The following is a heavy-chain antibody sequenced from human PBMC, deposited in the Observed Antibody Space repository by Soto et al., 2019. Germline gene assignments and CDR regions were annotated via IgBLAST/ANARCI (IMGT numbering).Heavy chain of an antibody. CDR1: GGSISSGGYY. J-gene: IGHJ6*01. CDR3: ARVASWSYNYYGMDV. Sequence: SETLSLTCTVSGGSISSGGYYWSWIRQHPGKGLEWIGYIYYSGSTYYTPSLKSRVTISVDTSKNQFALKLSSVTAADTAVYYCARVASWSYNYYGMDVWGQGTTVTVSS. V-gene: IGHV4-31*03. CDR2: IYYSGST. D-gene: IGHD2-15*01.